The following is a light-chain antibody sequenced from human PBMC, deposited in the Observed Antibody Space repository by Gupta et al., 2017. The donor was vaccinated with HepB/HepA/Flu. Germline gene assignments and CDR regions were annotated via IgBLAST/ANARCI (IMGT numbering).Light chain of an antibody. CDR2: GAS. CDR1: QIISNY. Sequence: DTQVTQSPSSLSASVGDRVTITCRASQIISNYLNWYQQKPGKAPQLLIYGASTLTNGVPSRFSGSGSGTDFTLTISRLQPEDFATYYCQQSDNTPHTFGEGTKVEI. V-gene: IGKV1-39*01. J-gene: IGKJ1*01. CDR3: QQSDNTPHT.